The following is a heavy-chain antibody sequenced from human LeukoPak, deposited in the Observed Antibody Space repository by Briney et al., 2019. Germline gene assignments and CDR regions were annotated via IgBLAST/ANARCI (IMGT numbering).Heavy chain of an antibody. Sequence: GGSLRLSCAASGFTVSSNYMSWVRQAPGKGLEWVGRIKSEIEGGTTDYAAPVKGRFTISRDDSKNTLYLQMNSLKTEDTAVYYCTSAPTTPYYYYYYMDVWGKGTTVTVSS. CDR2: IKSEIEGGTT. V-gene: IGHV3-15*01. CDR3: TSAPTTPYYYYYYMDV. D-gene: IGHD1/OR15-1a*01. CDR1: GFTVSSNY. J-gene: IGHJ6*03.